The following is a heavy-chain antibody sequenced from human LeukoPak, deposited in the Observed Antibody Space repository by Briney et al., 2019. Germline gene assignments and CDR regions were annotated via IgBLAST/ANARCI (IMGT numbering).Heavy chain of an antibody. Sequence: GGSLRLSCAASGFKFSSYDINWVRQAPGKGLERLSYISRSGTTIYYADSVRGRFTISRDNAKNSLYLQMNSLRAEDTAVYYCAREDSFFDIAATGTLYYFDYWGQGTLVTVSS. CDR1: GFKFSSYD. CDR2: ISRSGTTI. D-gene: IGHD6-13*01. V-gene: IGHV3-48*03. CDR3: AREDSFFDIAATGTLYYFDY. J-gene: IGHJ4*02.